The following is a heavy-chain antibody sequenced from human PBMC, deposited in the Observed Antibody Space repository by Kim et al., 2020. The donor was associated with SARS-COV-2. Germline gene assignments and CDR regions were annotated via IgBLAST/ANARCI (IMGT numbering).Heavy chain of an antibody. D-gene: IGHD2-8*02. CDR2: ISSEGYKK. CDR1: GFSFNNHA. V-gene: IGHV3-30*18. Sequence: GGSLRLSCAASGFSFNNHAMHWVRQSPGKGLEWVAVISSEGYKKYYADSVKGRFTISRDKSNNTVFLHLNSLRHDDTATYFCAKDRAAPWTGKYPSGALEFDTRGPGTLVTVSS. CDR3: AKDRAAPWTGKYPSGALEFDT. J-gene: IGHJ5*02.